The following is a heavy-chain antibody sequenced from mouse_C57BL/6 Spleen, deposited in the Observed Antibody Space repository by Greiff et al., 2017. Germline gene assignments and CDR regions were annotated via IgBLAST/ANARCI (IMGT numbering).Heavy chain of an antibody. CDR1: GFTFSSYA. CDR3: TRVCFSDTSYYFDY. V-gene: IGHV5-9-1*02. CDR2: ISSGGDYI. Sequence: EVQLVESGEGLVKPGGSLKLSCAASGFTFSSYAMSWVRQTPEKRLEWVAYISSGGDYIYYADTVKGRFTISRDNARNTLYLQMSSLKSEDTAMYYCTRVCFSDTSYYFDYWGQGTTLTVSS. D-gene: IGHD2-10*02. J-gene: IGHJ2*01.